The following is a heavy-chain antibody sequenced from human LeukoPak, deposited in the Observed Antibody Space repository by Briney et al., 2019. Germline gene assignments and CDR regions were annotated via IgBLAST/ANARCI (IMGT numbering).Heavy chain of an antibody. Sequence: GGSLRLSCAASGFTFSSYTMNWVRQAPGKGLEWVSSISSSSCYIYYADSVKGRFTISRDNAKNSLYLQMSSLRAEDTAVYYCARDVKPTYYYDSSGSLYFDYWGQGTLVTVS. CDR2: ISSSSCYI. J-gene: IGHJ4*02. CDR3: ARDVKPTYYYDSSGSLYFDY. CDR1: GFTFSSYT. D-gene: IGHD3-22*01. V-gene: IGHV3-21*01.